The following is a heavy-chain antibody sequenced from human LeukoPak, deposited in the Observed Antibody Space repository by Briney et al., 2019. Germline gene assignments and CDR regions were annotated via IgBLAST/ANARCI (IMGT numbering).Heavy chain of an antibody. Sequence: SETLSLTCTVSGGSISSSSYYWGWIRQPPGKGLEWIGSIYYSGSTYYNPSLKSRVTISVDTSKNQFSLKLSSVTAADTAVYYCARGYCSSTSCLSDAFDIWGQGTMVTVSS. CDR2: IYYSGST. J-gene: IGHJ3*02. V-gene: IGHV4-39*07. CDR1: GGSISSSSYY. D-gene: IGHD2-2*01. CDR3: ARGYCSSTSCLSDAFDI.